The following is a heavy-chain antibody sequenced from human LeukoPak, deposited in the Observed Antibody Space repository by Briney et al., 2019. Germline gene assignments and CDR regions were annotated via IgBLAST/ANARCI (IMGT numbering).Heavy chain of an antibody. D-gene: IGHD6-19*01. V-gene: IGHV3-30*18. Sequence: PGRSPRLSCAASGFSFGSSDIHWVRQAPDKGLEWVAFISYDGSDKYYADSVKGRFTVSRDNSKHTLYLQMNSLRAEDTAVYYCAKDRGWCFEYWGQGTVVTVSS. CDR1: GFSFGSSD. J-gene: IGHJ4*02. CDR2: ISYDGSDK. CDR3: AKDRGWCFEY.